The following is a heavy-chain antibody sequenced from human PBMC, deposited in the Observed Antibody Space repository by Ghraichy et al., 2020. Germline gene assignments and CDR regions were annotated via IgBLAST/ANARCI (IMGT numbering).Heavy chain of an antibody. V-gene: IGHV4-39*01. D-gene: IGHD3-10*01. Sequence: SETLSLTCTVSGGSISSSSYYWGWIRQPPGKGLEWIGSNYYSGSTYYNPSLKSRVTISVDTSKNQFSLKLVSVTAADTAVYYCARQGIGAAYYYGSGSYRGKYYFDYWGHGNLLTGSS. CDR1: GGSISSSSYY. CDR3: ARQGIGAAYYYGSGSYRGKYYFDY. CDR2: NYYSGST. J-gene: IGHJ4*01.